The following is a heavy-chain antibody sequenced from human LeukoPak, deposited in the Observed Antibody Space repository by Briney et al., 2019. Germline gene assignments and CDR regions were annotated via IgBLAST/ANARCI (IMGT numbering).Heavy chain of an antibody. CDR2: IDYSGST. D-gene: IGHD2-15*01. CDR3: ARLVHCSGGSCYSAGGRDWFDP. J-gene: IGHJ5*02. Sequence: SETLSLTCTVSGGSISSYYWNWIRQPPGKGLEWIGYIDYSGSTNYNPSPKSRVTISVDTSKNQFSLKLSSVTAADTAVYYCARLVHCSGGSCYSAGGRDWFDPWGQGTLVTVSS. V-gene: IGHV4-59*08. CDR1: GGSISSYY.